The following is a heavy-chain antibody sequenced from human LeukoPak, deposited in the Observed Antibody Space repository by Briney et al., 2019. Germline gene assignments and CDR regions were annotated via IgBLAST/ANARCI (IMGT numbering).Heavy chain of an antibody. J-gene: IGHJ5*02. V-gene: IGHV1-69*13. Sequence: SVKVSCKASGGTFSSYAISWVRQAPGQGLEWMGGIIPIFGTANYAQKFQGRVTITADESTSTAYMELSSLRSEDTAVYYCARHYRQWLVRSNWFDPWGQGTLVTVSS. D-gene: IGHD6-19*01. CDR1: GGTFSSYA. CDR3: ARHYRQWLVRSNWFDP. CDR2: IIPIFGTA.